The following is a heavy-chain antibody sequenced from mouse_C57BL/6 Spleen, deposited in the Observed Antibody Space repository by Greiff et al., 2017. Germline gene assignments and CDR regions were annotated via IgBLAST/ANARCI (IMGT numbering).Heavy chain of an antibody. CDR1: GFNIKDYY. CDR3: AYYYGSSPYYFDY. D-gene: IGHD1-1*01. J-gene: IGHJ2*01. CDR2: IDPEDGET. Sequence: EVMLVESGAELVKPGASVKLSCTASGFNIKDYYMHWVKQRTEQGLEWIGRIDPEDGETKYAPKFQGKATITADTSSNTAYLQLSSLTSEDTAVYYCAYYYGSSPYYFDYWGQGTTLTVSS. V-gene: IGHV14-2*01.